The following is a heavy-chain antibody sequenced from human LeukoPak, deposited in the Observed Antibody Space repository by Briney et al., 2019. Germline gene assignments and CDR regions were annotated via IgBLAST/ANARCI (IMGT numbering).Heavy chain of an antibody. D-gene: IGHD1-14*01. J-gene: IGHJ4*02. CDR2: IDPKRGGT. Sequence: ASVKVSFKASGYTFTGYYMHWVRQAPGQGREWMGWIDPKRGGTNYAQKFQGRVTMTRETTISTAYMEVSRLRSDDTAVYYCATSIEAEIWYFDYWGQGTLVTVSS. V-gene: IGHV1-2*02. CDR1: GYTFTGYY. CDR3: ATSIEAEIWYFDY.